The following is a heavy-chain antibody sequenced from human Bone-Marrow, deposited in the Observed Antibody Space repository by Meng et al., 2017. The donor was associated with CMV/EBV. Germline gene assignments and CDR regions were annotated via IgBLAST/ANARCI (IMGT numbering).Heavy chain of an antibody. V-gene: IGHV1-46*01. CDR2: SNPSGGST. Sequence: ASVKVSCKASGYTFTSYYMHWVRQAPGQGLEWMGISNPSGGSTSYAQKFQGRVTMTRDTSTSTVYMELSSLRSEDTAVYYCARGSGIAAAGRGGSYSIDYWGQGTLVTVSS. CDR1: GYTFTSYY. D-gene: IGHD6-13*01. J-gene: IGHJ4*02. CDR3: ARGSGIAAAGRGGSYSIDY.